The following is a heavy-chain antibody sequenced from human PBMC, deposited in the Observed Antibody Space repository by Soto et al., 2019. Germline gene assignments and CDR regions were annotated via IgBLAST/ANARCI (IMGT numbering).Heavy chain of an antibody. J-gene: IGHJ1*01. D-gene: IGHD3-22*01. V-gene: IGHV4-30-4*01. CDR1: GGSISSGDYY. CDR2: IHSSGSI. CDR3: ARDLDGLHDDTSGPFPRPG. Sequence: SETLSLTCTVSGGSISSGDYYWSWIRQAPGRGLEWIGYIHSSGSIYYNPSLKSRATMSIDTAGNQFSLKVSSVTVADTAVYYCARDLDGLHDDTSGPFPRPGWGQGTLVTVSS.